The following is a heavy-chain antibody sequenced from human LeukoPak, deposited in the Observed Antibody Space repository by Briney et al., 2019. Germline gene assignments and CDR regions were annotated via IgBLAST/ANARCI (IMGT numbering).Heavy chain of an antibody. V-gene: IGHV4-59*01. CDR3: VRREAVVTSGAFCI. D-gene: IGHD4-23*01. Sequence: SETLSLTCTVSGGRNSSYYRSWIRQPPGKGLEWIGYIYYSGSTNYNPSLKSRVTISVDTSKNQFSLKLSSVTAADTAVYYCVRREAVVTSGAFCIWGQVTMVTFSS. J-gene: IGHJ3*02. CDR1: GGRNSSYY. CDR2: IYYSGST.